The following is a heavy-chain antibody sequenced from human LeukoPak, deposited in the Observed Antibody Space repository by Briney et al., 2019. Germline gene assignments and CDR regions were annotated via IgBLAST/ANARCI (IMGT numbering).Heavy chain of an antibody. CDR3: ARDTLGPHLVEWSRDDAFDI. J-gene: IGHJ3*02. D-gene: IGHD3-3*01. CDR1: GFTFSSYA. CDR2: ISYDGSNK. V-gene: IGHV3-30-3*01. Sequence: GGSLRLSCAASGFTFSSYAMHWVRQAPGKGLEWVAVISYDGSNKYYADSVKGRFTISRDNSKNTLYLQMNSLRAEDTAVYCWARDTLGPHLVEWSRDDAFDIWGQGTMVTVSS.